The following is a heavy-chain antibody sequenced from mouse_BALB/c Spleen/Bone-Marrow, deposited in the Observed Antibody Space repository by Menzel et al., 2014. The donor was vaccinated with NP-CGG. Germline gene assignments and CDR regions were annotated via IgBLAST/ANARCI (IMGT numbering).Heavy chain of an antibody. CDR2: IYPGSGST. Sequence: VQRVESGPELVKPGASVKMSCKASGYTFTDYVISWVKQRTGQGLEWIGEIYPGSGSTYYNEKFKGKATLTADKSSNTAYMQLSSLTSEDSAVYFCASRGEVRRHYYAMDYWGQGTSATVSS. V-gene: IGHV1-77*01. CDR1: GYTFTDYV. J-gene: IGHJ4*01. CDR3: ASRGEVRRHYYAMDY. D-gene: IGHD2-14*01.